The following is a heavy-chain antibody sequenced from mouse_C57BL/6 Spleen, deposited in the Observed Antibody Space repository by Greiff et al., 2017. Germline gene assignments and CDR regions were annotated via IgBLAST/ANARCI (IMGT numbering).Heavy chain of an antibody. Sequence: QVQLKESGAELARPGASVKMSCKASGYTFTSYTMHWVKQRPGQGLEWIGYINPSSGYTKYNQKFKDKATLTADKSSSTAYMQLSSLTSEDSAVYYCVVATYWYFDVWGTGTTVTVSS. V-gene: IGHV1-4*01. CDR2: INPSSGYT. CDR1: GYTFTSYT. D-gene: IGHD1-1*01. J-gene: IGHJ1*03. CDR3: VVATYWYFDV.